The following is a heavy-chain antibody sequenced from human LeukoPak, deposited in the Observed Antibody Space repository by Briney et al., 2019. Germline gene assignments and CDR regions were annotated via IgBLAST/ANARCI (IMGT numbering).Heavy chain of an antibody. CDR2: INHSGST. CDR3: ARHAPKKDNFDY. J-gene: IGHJ4*02. CDR1: GGSFSGYY. Sequence: SETLSLTCAVYGGSFSGYYWSWIRQPPGKGLEWIGEINHSGSTNYNPSLKSRVTISVDTSKNQFSLKLSSVTAADTAVYYCARHAPKKDNFDYWGQGTLVTVSS. V-gene: IGHV4-34*01. D-gene: IGHD2-15*01.